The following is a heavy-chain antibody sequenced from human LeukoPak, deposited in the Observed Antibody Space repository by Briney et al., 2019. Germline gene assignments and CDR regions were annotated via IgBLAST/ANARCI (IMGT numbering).Heavy chain of an antibody. Sequence: GGSLRLSCAASGFTFNSYAMSWVRQAPGKGLEWVSASSGSGGSTYYADSVKGRFTISRDNSKNTLYLQMNSLRAEDTAVYYCANFPSAYYYDSSGHGAQDYFDYWGQGSLVTVSS. CDR3: ANFPSAYYYDSSGHGAQDYFDY. CDR1: GFTFNSYA. J-gene: IGHJ4*02. D-gene: IGHD3-22*01. V-gene: IGHV3-23*01. CDR2: SSGSGGST.